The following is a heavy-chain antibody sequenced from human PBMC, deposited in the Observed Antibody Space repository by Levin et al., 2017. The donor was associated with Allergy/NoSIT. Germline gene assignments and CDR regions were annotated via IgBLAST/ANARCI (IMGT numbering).Heavy chain of an antibody. CDR2: TSYDGNNK. CDR1: EFIFSTYA. CDR3: ARVMVVPSARPVDYAYYAMDV. D-gene: IGHD2-2*01. J-gene: IGHJ6*02. Sequence: GESLKISCAASEFIFSTYAMHWVRQAPGKGLEWVAVTSYDGNNKYYADSVKGRFTISRDNSKNTLYLQMNSLRAEDTAIYYCARVMVVPSARPVDYAYYAMDVWGQGTTVTVSS. V-gene: IGHV3-30-3*01.